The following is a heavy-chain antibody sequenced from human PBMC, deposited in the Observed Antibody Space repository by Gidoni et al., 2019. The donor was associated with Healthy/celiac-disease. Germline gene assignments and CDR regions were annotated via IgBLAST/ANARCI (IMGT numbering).Heavy chain of an antibody. CDR3: ASPYSSSWYEQEGY. J-gene: IGHJ4*02. V-gene: IGHV4-39*01. CDR1: GGSISSSSYY. Sequence: QLQLQESGPGLVKPSETLSLTCTVSGGSISSSSYYWGWIRQPPGKGLEWIGSIYYSGSTYYNPSLKSRVTISVDTSKNQFSLKLSSVTAADTAVYYCASPYSSSWYEQEGYWGQGTLVTVSS. CDR2: IYYSGST. D-gene: IGHD6-13*01.